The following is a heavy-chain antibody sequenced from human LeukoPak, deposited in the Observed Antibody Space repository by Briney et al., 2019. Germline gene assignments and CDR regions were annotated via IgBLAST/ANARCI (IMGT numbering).Heavy chain of an antibody. V-gene: IGHV4-59*12. CDR2: IYYSGST. CDR1: GGSISSYY. D-gene: IGHD6-13*01. Sequence: SETLSLTCTVSGGSISSYYWSWIRQPPGKGLEWIGYIYYSGSTNYNPSLKSRVTISVDTSKNQFSLKLSSVTAADTAVYYCARDLRQQLVYYYYYMDVWGKGTTVTVSS. CDR3: ARDLRQQLVYYYYYMDV. J-gene: IGHJ6*03.